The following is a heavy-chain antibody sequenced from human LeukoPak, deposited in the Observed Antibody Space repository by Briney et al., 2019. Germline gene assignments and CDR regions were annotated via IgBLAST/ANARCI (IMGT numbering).Heavy chain of an antibody. CDR2: ISRGSNYI. D-gene: IGHD1-1*01. CDR3: ARGRTVCDY. Sequence: AGGSLRLSCAASGFTFSSYSMSWVRQAPGKGLEWVSCISRGSNYITYAHSVKGRFTISRDNAKNSLCLQMNSLRAEDTAVYYCARGRTVCDYWGQGTLVTVSS. J-gene: IGHJ4*02. V-gene: IGHV3-21*01. CDR1: GFTFSSYS.